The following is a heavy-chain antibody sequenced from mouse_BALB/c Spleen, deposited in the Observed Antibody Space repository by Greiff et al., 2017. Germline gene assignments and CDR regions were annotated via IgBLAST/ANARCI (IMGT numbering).Heavy chain of an antibody. D-gene: IGHD2-4*01. CDR2: ISSGGSYT. CDR1: GFTFSSYA. J-gene: IGHJ4*01. CDR3: ARGGLREDYYAMDY. Sequence: EVQRVESGGGLVKPGGSLKLSCAASGFTFSSYAMSWVRQSPEKRLEWVAEISSGGSYTYYPDTVTGRFTISRDNAKNTLYLEMSSLRSEDTAMYYCARGGLREDYYAMDYWGQGTSVTVSS. V-gene: IGHV5-9-4*01.